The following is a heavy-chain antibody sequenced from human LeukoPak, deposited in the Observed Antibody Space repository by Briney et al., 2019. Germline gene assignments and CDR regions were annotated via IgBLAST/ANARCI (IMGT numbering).Heavy chain of an antibody. CDR3: ARVGGGYQLPDYYFDY. Sequence: PGGSLRLSCAASGFTFSSYGMHWVRQAPGKGLEWVANIKQDGSEKYYVDSVKGRFTISRDNAKNSLYLQMNSLRAEDTAVYYCARVGGGYQLPDYYFDYWGQGTLVTVSS. V-gene: IGHV3-7*01. CDR1: GFTFSSYG. D-gene: IGHD2-2*01. CDR2: IKQDGSEK. J-gene: IGHJ4*02.